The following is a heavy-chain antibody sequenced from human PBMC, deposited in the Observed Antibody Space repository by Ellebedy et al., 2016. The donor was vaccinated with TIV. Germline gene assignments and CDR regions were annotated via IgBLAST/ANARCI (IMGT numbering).Heavy chain of an antibody. Sequence: SCXASAGTFSSYAMSWVRQAPGKGLEWVSAISGSGGSTYYADSVKGRFTISRDNSKNTLYLQMNSLRAEDTAVYYCAKGFRIPRMDVWGQGTTVTVSS. CDR1: AGTFSSYA. D-gene: IGHD2-15*01. CDR2: ISGSGGST. J-gene: IGHJ6*02. V-gene: IGHV3-23*01. CDR3: AKGFRIPRMDV.